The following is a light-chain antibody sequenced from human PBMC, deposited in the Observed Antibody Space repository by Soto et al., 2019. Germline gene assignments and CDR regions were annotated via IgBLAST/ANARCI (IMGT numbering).Light chain of an antibody. CDR2: DVS. J-gene: IGLJ2*01. Sequence: QSVLTQPASVSGSPGQSITISCTGTSSDVGGYNYVSWYQQHPGKAPKLMIYDVSNRPSVVSNGFSGSKSGNTASLTISGLQAEDEAEYNCSSYTSSSTLVVFGGGTKLTVL. V-gene: IGLV2-14*01. CDR3: SSYTSSSTLVV. CDR1: SSDVGGYNY.